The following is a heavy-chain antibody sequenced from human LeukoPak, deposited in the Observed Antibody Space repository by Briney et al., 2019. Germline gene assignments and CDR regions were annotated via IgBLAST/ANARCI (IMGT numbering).Heavy chain of an antibody. D-gene: IGHD4-23*01. Sequence: GGSLRLSCAASGFTFNSYGMHWARQAPGKGLEWVAFIRYDGKNQYYADSVKGRFTISRDNSKNMLYLQMSSLRAEDTAVFYCARDPIGGLYYYYMDVWGKGTTVTVSS. CDR2: IRYDGKNQ. CDR1: GFTFNSYG. CDR3: ARDPIGGLYYYYMDV. V-gene: IGHV3-30*02. J-gene: IGHJ6*03.